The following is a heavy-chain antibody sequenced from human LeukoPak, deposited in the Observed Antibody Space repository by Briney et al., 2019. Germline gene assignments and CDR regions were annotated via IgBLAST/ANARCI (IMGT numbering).Heavy chain of an antibody. CDR1: GYTFTSYG. D-gene: IGHD2-15*01. V-gene: IGHV1-18*01. CDR2: ISAYNGNT. CDR3: ARDSLSRPAGPEFDY. J-gene: IGHJ4*02. Sequence: ASVKDSCKASGYTFTSYGISWVRQAPGQGLEWMGWISAYNGNTNYAQKLQGRVTMTADTSTSTAYMELRSLRSDDTAVYYCARDSLSRPAGPEFDYWGQGTLVTVSS.